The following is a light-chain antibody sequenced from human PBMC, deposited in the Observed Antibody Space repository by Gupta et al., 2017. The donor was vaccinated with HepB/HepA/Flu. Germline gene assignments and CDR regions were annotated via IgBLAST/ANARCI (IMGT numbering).Light chain of an antibody. Sequence: SYELTQPPSVSVSPGQTATITCSGDKLGDKYACWYQQKPGQSPVLVIYQDNKRPSGIPERFSGSNSGNTATLTISGTQAMDEADYYCPAWDSNTAVFGTGTKVTVL. CDR1: KLGDKY. V-gene: IGLV3-1*01. CDR2: QDN. J-gene: IGLJ1*01. CDR3: PAWDSNTAV.